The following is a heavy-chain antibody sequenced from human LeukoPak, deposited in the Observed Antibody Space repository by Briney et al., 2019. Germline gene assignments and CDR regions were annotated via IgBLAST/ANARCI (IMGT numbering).Heavy chain of an antibody. CDR1: GFSFSSYG. CDR3: ARESCLNAVCYTGEGAFDI. Sequence: GRSLRLSCAASGFSFSSYGLHWVRQAPGKGLEWVAVIYFDTKNIHYADSVKGRFTVSRDDSKNTLYLQMSSLRAEDTAVYYCARESCLNAVCYTGEGAFDIWGQGTMVTVSS. V-gene: IGHV3-33*01. CDR2: IYFDTKNI. D-gene: IGHD2-8*01. J-gene: IGHJ3*02.